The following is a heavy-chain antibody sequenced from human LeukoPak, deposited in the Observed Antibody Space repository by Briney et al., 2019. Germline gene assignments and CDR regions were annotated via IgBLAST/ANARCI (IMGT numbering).Heavy chain of an antibody. CDR1: GGSISSYY. CDR3: ARHDSGSYRGYFDY. V-gene: IGHV4-4*09. CDR2: IYTSGST. Sequence: SETPSLTCTVSGGSISSYYWSWIRQPPGKGLEWIGYIYTSGSTNYNPSLKSRVTISVDTSKNQFSLKLSSVTAADTAVYYCARHDSGSYRGYFDYWGQGTLVTVSS. D-gene: IGHD1-26*01. J-gene: IGHJ4*02.